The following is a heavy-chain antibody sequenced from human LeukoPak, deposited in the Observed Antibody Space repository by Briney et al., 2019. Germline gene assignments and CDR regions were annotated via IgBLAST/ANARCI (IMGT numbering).Heavy chain of an antibody. D-gene: IGHD4-17*01. CDR1: GFTFSSYG. V-gene: IGHV3-30*02. CDR2: IRYDGSNK. Sequence: GGSLRLSCAASGFTFSSYGMHWVRQAPGKGLEWVAFIRYDGSNKYYADSVKGRFTISRDNSKNTLYLQMNSLRAEDTAVYYCAKEILEDNGDDDAFDIWGQGTIVTVSS. CDR3: AKEILEDNGDDDAFDI. J-gene: IGHJ3*02.